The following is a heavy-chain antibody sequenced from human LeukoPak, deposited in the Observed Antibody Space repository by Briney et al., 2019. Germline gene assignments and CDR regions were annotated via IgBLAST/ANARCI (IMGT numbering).Heavy chain of an antibody. CDR3: ARAGNYYFEY. CDR2: INSDGSTT. J-gene: IGHJ4*02. Sequence: PGGSLRLSCAASGFTFRTYWMHWVRQTPGQGLVWVSRINSDGSTTNYADSGKGRFTVSRDNAQNTLYLQMSSLRAEDTAVYYCARAGNYYFEYWGQGALVTVSS. D-gene: IGHD3-10*01. V-gene: IGHV3-74*01. CDR1: GFTFRTYW.